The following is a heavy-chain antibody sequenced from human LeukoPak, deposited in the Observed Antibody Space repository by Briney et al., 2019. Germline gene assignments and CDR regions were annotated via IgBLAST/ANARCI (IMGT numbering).Heavy chain of an antibody. CDR2: INHSGST. D-gene: IGHD5-18*01. CDR3: ARPGYCYGTDAFDI. J-gene: IGHJ3*02. CDR1: GGSFSGYY. V-gene: IGHV4-34*01. Sequence: PSETLSLTCAVYGGSFSGYYWSWIRQPPGKGLEWIGEINHSGSTNYNPSLKSRVTISVDTSKNQFSLKLSSVTAADTAVYYCARPGYCYGTDAFDIWGQGTMVTVSS.